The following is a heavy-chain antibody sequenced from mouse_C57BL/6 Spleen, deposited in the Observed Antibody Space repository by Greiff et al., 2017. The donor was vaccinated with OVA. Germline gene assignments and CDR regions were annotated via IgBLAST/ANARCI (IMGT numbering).Heavy chain of an antibody. J-gene: IGHJ3*01. Sequence: EVKLMESGPGLVKPSQSLSLTCSVTGYSITSGYYWNWIRQFPGNKLEWMGYISYDGSNNYNPSLKNRISITRDTSKNQFFLKLNSVTTEDTATYYCASSHGSSYVGAYWGQGTLVTVSA. CDR3: ASSHGSSYVGAY. CDR1: GYSITSGYY. D-gene: IGHD1-1*01. V-gene: IGHV3-6*01. CDR2: ISYDGSN.